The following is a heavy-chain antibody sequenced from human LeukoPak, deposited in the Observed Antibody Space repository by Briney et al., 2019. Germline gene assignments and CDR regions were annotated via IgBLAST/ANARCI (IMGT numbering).Heavy chain of an antibody. Sequence: GGSLRLSCAASGFTFSSYAMHWVRQAPGKGLEYVSAISSNGGSTYYANSVKGRFTISRDNSKNTLYLQMGSLRAEDMAVYYCVTDPPASGWAFWSWGQGALVTVSS. V-gene: IGHV3-64*01. CDR3: VTDPPASGWAFWS. CDR1: GFTFSSYA. CDR2: ISSNGGST. D-gene: IGHD6-19*01. J-gene: IGHJ5*02.